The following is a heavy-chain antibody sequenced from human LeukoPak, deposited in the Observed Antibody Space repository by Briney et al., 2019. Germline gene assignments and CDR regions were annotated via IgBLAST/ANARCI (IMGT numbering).Heavy chain of an antibody. J-gene: IGHJ6*03. CDR3: ARSSGYYSYYYYYMDV. CDR2: ISSNGGST. CDR1: GFTFSSYA. V-gene: IGHV3-64*01. Sequence: GGSLRLSCAASGFTFSSYAMHWVRQAPGKGLEYVSAISSNGGSTYYANSVKGRFTISRDNSKNTLYLQMGSLRAEDMAVYYCARSSGYYSYYYYYMDVWGKGTTVTVSS. D-gene: IGHD3-22*01.